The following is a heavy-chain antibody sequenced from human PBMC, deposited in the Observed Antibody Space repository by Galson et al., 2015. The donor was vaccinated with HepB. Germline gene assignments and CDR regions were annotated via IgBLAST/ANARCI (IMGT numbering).Heavy chain of an antibody. V-gene: IGHV6-1*01. CDR1: GDSVSSNSAA. J-gene: IGHJ5*02. CDR2: TYYRSKWYN. D-gene: IGHD2-15*01. Sequence: CAISGDSVSSNSAAWNWIRQSPSRGLEWLGRTYYRSKWYNDYAVSVKSRITINPDTSKNQFSLQLNSVTPEDTAVYYCAREFRWLVAANWFDPWGQGTLVTVSS. CDR3: AREFRWLVAANWFDP.